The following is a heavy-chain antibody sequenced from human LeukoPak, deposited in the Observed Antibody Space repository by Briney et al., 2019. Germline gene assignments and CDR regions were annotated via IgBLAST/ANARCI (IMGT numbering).Heavy chain of an antibody. J-gene: IGHJ4*02. CDR3: AKGDGYSSPWYFDL. CDR1: GLTFSNYD. CDR2: ISNSGTTV. Sequence: GGSLRLSCAASGLTFSNYDMNWVRQAPGKGLEWVSYISNSGTTVYHADSVKGRLTISRDNAKNSVSLQLDSLRAEDTAIYYCAKGDGYSSPWYFDLWGQGTLVTVSS. D-gene: IGHD5-18*01. V-gene: IGHV3-48*03.